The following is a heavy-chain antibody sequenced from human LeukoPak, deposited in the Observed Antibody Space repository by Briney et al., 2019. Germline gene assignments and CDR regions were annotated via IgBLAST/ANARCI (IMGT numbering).Heavy chain of an antibody. D-gene: IGHD6-19*01. CDR3: ARDTGGSSGPNWFDP. CDR2: ISSSSSYI. V-gene: IGHV3-21*04. Sequence: GGSLRLSCAASGFTFSSYSMNWVRQAPGKGLEWVSSISSSSSYIYYADSVKGRFTISRDNAKNSLYLQMNSLRAEDTAVYYCARDTGGSSGPNWFDPWGQGTLATVSS. J-gene: IGHJ5*02. CDR1: GFTFSSYS.